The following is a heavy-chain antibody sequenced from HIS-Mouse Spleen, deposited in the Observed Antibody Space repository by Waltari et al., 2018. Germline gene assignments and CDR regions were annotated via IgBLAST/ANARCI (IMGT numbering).Heavy chain of an antibody. Sequence: QLQLQESGPGLVTPPESLSLTRTVPGGSISSSSYYWGWLRQPPGKGLEWIGSIYYSGSTYYNPSLKSRVTISVDTSKNQFSLKLSSVTAADTAVYYCAREIPYSSSWYDWYFDLWGRGTLVTVSS. CDR3: AREIPYSSSWYDWYFDL. J-gene: IGHJ2*01. CDR2: IYYSGST. CDR1: GGSISSSSYY. D-gene: IGHD6-13*01. V-gene: IGHV4-39*07.